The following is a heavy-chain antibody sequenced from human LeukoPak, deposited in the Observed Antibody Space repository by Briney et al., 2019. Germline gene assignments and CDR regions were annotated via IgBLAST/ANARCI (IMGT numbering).Heavy chain of an antibody. CDR2: ISWNSGTI. Sequence: GGSLRLSCAASGFTFDDYAMHWVRQAPGKGLEWVSGISWNSGTIGYADSVKGRFTISRDNAKNSLYLQMNSLRSEDTAVYYCASVYKYGMDVWGQGTTVIVSS. CDR1: GFTFDDYA. CDR3: ASVYKYGMDV. V-gene: IGHV3-9*01. J-gene: IGHJ6*02.